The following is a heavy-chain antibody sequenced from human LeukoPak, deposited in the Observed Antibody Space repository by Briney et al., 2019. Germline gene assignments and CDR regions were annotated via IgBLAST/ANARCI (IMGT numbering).Heavy chain of an antibody. CDR2: IYYSGST. V-gene: IGHV4-59*11. CDR1: GDSISSHY. Sequence: SETLSLTRTVSGDSISSHYWSWIRQPPGKGLEWIGYIYYSGSTNYNPSHKSRVTISVDTSKNQFSLKLSSVTAADTAVYYCASFRGFEYYIDPWGQGTLVTVSS. D-gene: IGHD2/OR15-2a*01. J-gene: IGHJ5*02. CDR3: ASFRGFEYYIDP.